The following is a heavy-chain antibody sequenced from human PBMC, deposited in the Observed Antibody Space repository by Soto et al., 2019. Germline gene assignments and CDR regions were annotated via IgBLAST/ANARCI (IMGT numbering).Heavy chain of an antibody. D-gene: IGHD1-1*01. CDR3: ARGRYGDY. V-gene: IGHV1-18*01. CDR1: GYGFTTYG. Sequence: QVHLVQSGAEVKKPGASVKVSCKGSGYGFTTYGITWVRQAPGQGLEWMAWISAHNGNTNYAQKVQGRVTVTRDTSTSTAYMELRSLRYDETAVYYCARGRYGDYGGQGALGTVSS. J-gene: IGHJ4*02. CDR2: ISAHNGNT.